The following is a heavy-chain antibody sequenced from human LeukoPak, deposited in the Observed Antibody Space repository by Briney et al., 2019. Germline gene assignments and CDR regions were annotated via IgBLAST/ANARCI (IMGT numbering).Heavy chain of an antibody. J-gene: IGHJ3*02. CDR2: INHSGST. CDR3: ARAEQWLPHDAFDI. Sequence: SETLSLTCAVYDGSFSGYYWSWIRQPPGKGLEWIGEINHSGSTNYNPSLKSRVTISVDTSKSQFSLKLSSVTAADTAVYYCARAEQWLPHDAFDIWGQGTMVTVSS. V-gene: IGHV4-34*01. D-gene: IGHD6-19*01. CDR1: DGSFSGYY.